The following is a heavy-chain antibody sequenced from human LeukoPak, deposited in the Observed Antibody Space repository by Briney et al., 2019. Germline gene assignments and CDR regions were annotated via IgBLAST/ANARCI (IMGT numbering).Heavy chain of an antibody. CDR2: INPNSGGT. J-gene: IGHJ4*02. CDR1: GYTFTGYY. Sequence: ASVKVSCKASGYTFTGYYMHWVRQAPGQGLEWMGWINPNSGGTNYAQKFQGRVTMTRDMSTSTVYMELSSLRSEDTAVYYCARGAQWLVLDYWGQGTLVTVSS. V-gene: IGHV1-2*02. D-gene: IGHD6-19*01. CDR3: ARGAQWLVLDY.